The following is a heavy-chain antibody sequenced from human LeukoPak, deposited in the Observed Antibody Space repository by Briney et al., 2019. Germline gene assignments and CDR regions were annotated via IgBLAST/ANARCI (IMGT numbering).Heavy chain of an antibody. Sequence: SETLSLTCTVSGGSISNFYWSWIRQFPGKGLEWIGYIYYSGSTKYNPSLKSRVTISVDTSKKQFSLKLSSVTAADTAVYYCARARAAAAWFDYWGQGTLVTVSS. CDR3: ARARAAAAWFDY. CDR1: GGSISNFY. V-gene: IGHV4-59*01. D-gene: IGHD6-13*01. CDR2: IYYSGST. J-gene: IGHJ4*02.